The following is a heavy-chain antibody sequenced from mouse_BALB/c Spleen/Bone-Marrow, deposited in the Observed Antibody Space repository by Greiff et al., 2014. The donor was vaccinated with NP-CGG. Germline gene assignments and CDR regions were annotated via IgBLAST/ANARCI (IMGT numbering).Heavy chain of an antibody. Sequence: DVKLVESGAELVKPGASVKLSCTASGFNIKDSYLHWVKQRPEQGLDWIGRIDPAKGNTNYDPKFQGKATITADTSSNTAYLQLSSLTSEDTAVYFCARNYPSAYWGQGTLVTVSA. CDR2: IDPAKGNT. D-gene: IGHD2-1*01. V-gene: IGHV14-3*02. CDR3: ARNYPSAY. CDR1: GFNIKDSY. J-gene: IGHJ3*01.